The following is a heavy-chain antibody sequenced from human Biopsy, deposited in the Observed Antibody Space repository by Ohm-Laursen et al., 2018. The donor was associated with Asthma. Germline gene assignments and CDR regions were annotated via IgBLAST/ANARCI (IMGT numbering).Heavy chain of an antibody. D-gene: IGHD3-3*01. CDR2: ISFDGRYE. CDR3: ASRGGDFWSGYYMDY. V-gene: IGHV3-30*03. J-gene: IGHJ4*02. CDR1: GFSFGSFG. Sequence: SLRLSCSAPGFSFGSFGMHWVRQVPGKGPEWVALISFDGRYEYYADSVKGRFTISRDNPMKRLYLQMSSLTAEDTAVYYCASRGGDFWSGYYMDYWGQGTLVTVSS.